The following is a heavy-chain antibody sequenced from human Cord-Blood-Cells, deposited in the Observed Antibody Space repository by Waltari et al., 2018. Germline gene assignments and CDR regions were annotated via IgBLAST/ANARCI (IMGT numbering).Heavy chain of an antibody. CDR3: ASRRGSYYYFDY. CDR2: INHSGST. CDR1: GGSFSGYY. J-gene: IGHJ4*02. Sequence: QVQLQQWGAGLLKPSETLSLTCAVYGGSFSGYYWSWIRQPPGKGLEWIGEINHSGSTNYNPSLKSRVTISVDTSKNQFSLKLSSVTAADTAVYYCASRRGSYYYFDYWGQGTLVTVSS. D-gene: IGHD1-26*01. V-gene: IGHV4-34*01.